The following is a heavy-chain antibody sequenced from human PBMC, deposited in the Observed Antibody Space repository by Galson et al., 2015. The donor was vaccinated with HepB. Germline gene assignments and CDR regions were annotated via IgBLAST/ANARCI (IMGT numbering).Heavy chain of an antibody. CDR1: GFAFSSYW. CDR2: INRDGSEK. J-gene: IGHJ5*02. CDR3: ARGEYSGT. Sequence: LRLSCAASGFAFSSYWMSWFRQAPGKGLEWVANINRDGSEKNYVGSLKGRFTISRDNARNSLYLQMNSLRAEDTAMYYCARGEYSGTWGRGTLVTVSS. D-gene: IGHD2/OR15-2a*01. V-gene: IGHV3-7*01.